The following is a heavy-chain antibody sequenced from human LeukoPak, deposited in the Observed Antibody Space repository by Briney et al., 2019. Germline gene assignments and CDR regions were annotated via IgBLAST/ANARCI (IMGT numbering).Heavy chain of an antibody. J-gene: IGHJ4*02. CDR1: GGSISGSH. V-gene: IGHV4-59*01. D-gene: IGHD6-13*01. CDR3: ARVRAAGTSKYYFDY. CDR2: IHYTGST. Sequence: SETLSLTCLVSGGSISGSHWSWIRQPPGKGLEWIGYIHYTGSTDYNPSLRSRVTLSIDMSKNQFSLRLSSVTAADTAVYYCARVRAAGTSKYYFDYWGQGTLVTVSS.